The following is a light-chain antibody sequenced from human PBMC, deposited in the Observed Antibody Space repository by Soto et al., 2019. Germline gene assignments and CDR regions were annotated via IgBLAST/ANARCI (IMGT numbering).Light chain of an antibody. Sequence: QSVLTQPRSVSGSPGQSVTISCTGTSSDVGAYNYVSWYQQHPGKAPKLIIYDVTQRPSGVPDRFSGSKSGNTASLTISGLQAEDEADYYCCSYAGTYIVVFGTGTKVTVL. CDR1: SSDVGAYNY. J-gene: IGLJ1*01. CDR2: DVT. V-gene: IGLV2-11*01. CDR3: CSYAGTYIVV.